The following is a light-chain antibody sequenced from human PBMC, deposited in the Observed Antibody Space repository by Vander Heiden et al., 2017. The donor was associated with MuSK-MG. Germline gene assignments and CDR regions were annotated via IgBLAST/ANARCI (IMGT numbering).Light chain of an antibody. CDR3: QQDNSYPWT. J-gene: IGKJ1*01. CDR2: KAS. Sequence: DIQMTQSPSTLSASVGDRVTITSRASQSISSWLAWYQQKPGKAPKLLIYKASSLESGVPSRFSGSGSGTEFTLTISSLQPDDFATYYCQQDNSYPWTFGQGTKVEIK. CDR1: QSISSW. V-gene: IGKV1-5*03.